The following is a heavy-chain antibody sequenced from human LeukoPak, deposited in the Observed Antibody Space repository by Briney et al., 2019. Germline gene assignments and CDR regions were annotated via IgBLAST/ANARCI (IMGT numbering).Heavy chain of an antibody. CDR1: GGSISSSSYY. J-gene: IGHJ6*03. CDR2: IYYRGST. CDR3: ARVYYYYYYMDV. V-gene: IGHV4-39*01. Sequence: PSETLSLTCTVSGGSISSSSYYWGWIRQPPGKGLEWIGSIYYRGSTYYNPSLKSRVTISVDTSKNQFSLKVSSVTAADTAVYYCARVYYYYYYMDVWGKGTTVTISS.